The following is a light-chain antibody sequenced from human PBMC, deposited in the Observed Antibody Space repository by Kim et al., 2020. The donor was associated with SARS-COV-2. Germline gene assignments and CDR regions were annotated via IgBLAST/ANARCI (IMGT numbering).Light chain of an antibody. CDR3: VLYMGSGIWV. CDR2: STN. J-gene: IGLJ3*02. CDR1: SCSVSTSYS. V-gene: IGLV8-61*01. Sequence: GGTVTLPCGLSSCSVSTSYSPSCYQQTPGQAPRTLIYSTNTRSSGVPDRFSGSILGNKAALTITGAQADDESDYYCVLYMGSGIWVFGGGTQLTVL.